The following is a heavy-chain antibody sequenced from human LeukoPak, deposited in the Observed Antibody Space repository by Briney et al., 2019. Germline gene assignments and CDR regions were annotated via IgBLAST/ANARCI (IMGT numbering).Heavy chain of an antibody. Sequence: PGGSLRLSCAASGFTFSAYSMTWVRQAPGKGLEWLSYISSSSMTVYYADSVKGRFTISRDNAKNSLYLQMNSLRAEDTAVYYCAREDILTGYHHTFDYWGQGTLVTVSS. CDR3: AREDILTGYHHTFDY. V-gene: IGHV3-48*04. J-gene: IGHJ4*02. CDR1: GFTFSAYS. D-gene: IGHD3-9*01. CDR2: ISSSSMTV.